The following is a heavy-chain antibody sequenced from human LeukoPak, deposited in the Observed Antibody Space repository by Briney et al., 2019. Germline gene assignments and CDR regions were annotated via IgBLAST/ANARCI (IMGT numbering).Heavy chain of an antibody. Sequence: AGYLRLSCAASGFTFSGSAMHWVRQASGKGLGWVGRIRSKANSYATAYAASVKGRFTISRDDSKNTAYLQMNSLKTEDPAVYYCTRRYCSGGSCYLGAANIWFDPWGQGTLVTVSS. J-gene: IGHJ5*02. CDR1: GFTFSGSA. V-gene: IGHV3-73*01. CDR3: TRRYCSGGSCYLGAANIWFDP. CDR2: IRSKANSYAT. D-gene: IGHD2-15*01.